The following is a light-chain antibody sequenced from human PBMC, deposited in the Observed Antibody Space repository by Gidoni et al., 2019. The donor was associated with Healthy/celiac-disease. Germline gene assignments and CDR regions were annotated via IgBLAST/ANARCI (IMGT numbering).Light chain of an antibody. J-gene: IGKJ1*01. V-gene: IGKV1-39*01. Sequence: DIQMTRSPSSLSASVGDRVTITCRASQSISSYLNWYQQKPGKAPKLLIYAASSLQSRVPSRFSGSGSGTDFTLTISSLQPEDFATYYCQQSYSTPWTFGQGTKVEIK. CDR3: QQSYSTPWT. CDR2: AAS. CDR1: QSISSY.